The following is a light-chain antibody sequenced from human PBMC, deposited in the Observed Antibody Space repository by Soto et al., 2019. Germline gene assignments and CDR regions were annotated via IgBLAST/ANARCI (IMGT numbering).Light chain of an antibody. J-gene: IGLJ1*01. CDR1: SSDVGGYNY. V-gene: IGLV2-14*01. CDR2: DVS. CDR3: SSYTSSSPLV. Sequence: QSALTQPASVSGSPGQSITISCTGTSSDVGGYNYVSWYQQHPGKAPKLMIYDVSNRPSGVSNRFSGSKSGNTASLTISGHLAEDEADYYCSSYTSSSPLVFGTGTKLTVL.